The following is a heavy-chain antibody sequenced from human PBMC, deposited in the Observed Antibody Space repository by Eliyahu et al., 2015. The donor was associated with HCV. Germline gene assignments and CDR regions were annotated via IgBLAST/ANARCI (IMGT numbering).Heavy chain of an antibody. V-gene: IGHV3-21*02. Sequence: EVQLVESGGGLVKPGGSLRLSCAASGLXFXTYTMKWVRQAPGKGLEWVTSVSGSGSYIFYAESVEGRFTTSRDNAQNSLYLQMDSLRVEDTAIYFCARAYGDYYYFDYWGQGTLVTVSS. D-gene: IGHD4-17*01. CDR1: GLXFXTYT. CDR2: VSGSGSYI. J-gene: IGHJ4*02. CDR3: ARAYGDYYYFDY.